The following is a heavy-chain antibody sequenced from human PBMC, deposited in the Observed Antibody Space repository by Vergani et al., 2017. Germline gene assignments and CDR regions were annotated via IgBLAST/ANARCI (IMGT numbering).Heavy chain of an antibody. CDR3: ARRGRSSGWYGRYYFDY. J-gene: IGHJ4*02. CDR1: GGSFSGYY. D-gene: IGHD6-19*01. CDR2: INHSGST. Sequence: QVQLQQWGAGLLKPSETLSLTCAVYGGSFSGYYWSWIRQPPGKGLEWIGEINHSGSTNYNPSLKSRVTISVDTSKNQFSLKLSSVTAADTAVYYCARRGRSSGWYGRYYFDYWGQGTLVTVSS. V-gene: IGHV4-34*01.